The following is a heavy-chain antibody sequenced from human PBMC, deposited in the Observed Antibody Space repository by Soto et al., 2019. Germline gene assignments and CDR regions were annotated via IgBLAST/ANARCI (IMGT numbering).Heavy chain of an antibody. J-gene: IGHJ4*02. V-gene: IGHV4-59*08. CDR1: GGSISSYY. CDR3: ARARSAGMWDY. D-gene: IGHD6-13*01. CDR2: IYYSGST. Sequence: SETLSLTCTVSGGSISSYYWSWIRQPPGKELEWIGYIYYSGSTNYNPSLKSRVTISVDTSKNQFSLKLSSVTAADTAVYYCARARSAGMWDYWGQGTLVTVSS.